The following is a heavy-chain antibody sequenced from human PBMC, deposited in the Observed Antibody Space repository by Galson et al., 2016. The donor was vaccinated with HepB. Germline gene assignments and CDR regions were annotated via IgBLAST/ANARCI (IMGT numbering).Heavy chain of an antibody. D-gene: IGHD2-15*01. CDR1: GYTSTSRG. Sequence: SVKVSCKASGYTSTSRGISWVRQAPGQGLEWMGWISAYDGHTNYGQKLQDRLTMTTDTSTSTAYMELRSLRSDDTAVYYCARDLAPLPGDYWGQGTLVTVSS. CDR3: ARDLAPLPGDY. J-gene: IGHJ4*02. V-gene: IGHV1-18*01. CDR2: ISAYDGHT.